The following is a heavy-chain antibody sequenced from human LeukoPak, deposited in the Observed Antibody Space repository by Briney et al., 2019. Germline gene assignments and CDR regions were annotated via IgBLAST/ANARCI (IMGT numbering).Heavy chain of an antibody. V-gene: IGHV1-69*13. CDR1: GGTFSSYT. CDR2: IIPIFGTA. Sequence: ASVKVSCKASGGTFSSYTISWVRQAPGQGLEWMGGIIPIFGTANYAQKFQGRVTITADESTSTAYMELSSLRSEDTAVYYCARVMGYGDYSSPFDYWGQGTLVTVSS. D-gene: IGHD4-17*01. J-gene: IGHJ4*02. CDR3: ARVMGYGDYSSPFDY.